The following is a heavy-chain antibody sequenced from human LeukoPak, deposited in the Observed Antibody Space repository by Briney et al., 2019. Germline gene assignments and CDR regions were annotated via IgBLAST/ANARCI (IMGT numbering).Heavy chain of an antibody. CDR2: ISGSGGST. J-gene: IGHJ4*02. CDR1: GFTFSSYA. Sequence: GGSLRLSCAASGFTFSSYAMSWVRQAPGKGLEWVSAISGSGGSTYYADSVKGRFTISRDNSKNTLYLQMNSLRAEDTAVYYCAKRAPLYSSTPGSYFDSWGQGTLVTVSS. V-gene: IGHV3-23*01. CDR3: AKRAPLYSSTPGSYFDS. D-gene: IGHD6-19*01.